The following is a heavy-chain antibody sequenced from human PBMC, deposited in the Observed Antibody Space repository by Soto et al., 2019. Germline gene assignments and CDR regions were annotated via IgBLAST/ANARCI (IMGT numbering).Heavy chain of an antibody. CDR2: IYSGGST. CDR3: ASMPLIWFGELNYGMDV. V-gene: IGHV3-53*01. J-gene: IGHJ6*02. D-gene: IGHD3-10*01. CDR1: GFTVSSNY. Sequence: GGSLRLSCAASGFTVSSNYMSWVRQAPGKGLEWVSVIYSGGSTYYADSVKGRFTISRDNSKNTLYLQMNSLRAEDTAVYYCASMPLIWFGELNYGMDVWGQGTTVTVSS.